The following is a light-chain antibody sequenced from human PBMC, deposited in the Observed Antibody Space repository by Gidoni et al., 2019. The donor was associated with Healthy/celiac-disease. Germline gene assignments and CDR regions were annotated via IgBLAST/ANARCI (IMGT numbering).Light chain of an antibody. Sequence: EIVLTQSPGTLSLSPGERATLSCRASQTISINFLAWYQQKPGQAPRLLVYGASNRAPGIPDRFSASESATDFTLTISRVEPEDLAVYYCQQYAASPPITVGQGTRLEIK. CDR2: GAS. CDR3: QQYAASPPIT. CDR1: QTISINF. V-gene: IGKV3-20*01. J-gene: IGKJ5*01.